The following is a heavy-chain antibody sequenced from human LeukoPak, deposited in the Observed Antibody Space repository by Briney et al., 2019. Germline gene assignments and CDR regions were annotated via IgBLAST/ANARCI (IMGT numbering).Heavy chain of an antibody. CDR2: IYHSGST. J-gene: IGHJ5*02. CDR1: GYSISSGYY. V-gene: IGHV4-38-2*01. Sequence: PSETLSLTCAVSGYSISSGYYWGWIRQPPGKGLEWIGSIYHSGSTYYNPSLKSRVTISVDTSKNQFSLKLSSVTAADTAVYYCASPKGSWGQGTLVTVS. CDR3: ASPKGS.